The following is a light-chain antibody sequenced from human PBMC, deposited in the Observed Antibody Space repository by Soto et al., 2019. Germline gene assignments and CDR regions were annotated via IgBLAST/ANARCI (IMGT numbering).Light chain of an antibody. V-gene: IGKV1-5*03. CDR2: KAS. CDR1: QSISSW. J-gene: IGKJ1*01. Sequence: DIQMTQSPSTLSASVGDRVTITCRASQSISSWLAWYQQKPGKAPKLLIYKASSLESGVPSRFSGSGSGTEFTLTISSLQSEDFAVYYCQQYNGWPTFGQGTKVDIK. CDR3: QQYNGWPT.